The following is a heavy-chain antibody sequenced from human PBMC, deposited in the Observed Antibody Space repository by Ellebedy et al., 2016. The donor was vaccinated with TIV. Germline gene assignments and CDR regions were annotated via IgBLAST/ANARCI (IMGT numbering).Heavy chain of an antibody. D-gene: IGHD5-24*01. J-gene: IGHJ4*02. CDR2: IRSDTLTT. Sequence: GESLKISCAASGFTFSSYNILWVRQAPGKGQEWFSYIRSDTLTTEYADSVNGRFTNSRDNAKNSVYLQKKRRRDEDTAVYFCAKDMGRWLQFLGVWGQGTLVTVSS. CDR3: AKDMGRWLQFLGV. V-gene: IGHV3-48*02. CDR1: GFTFSSYN.